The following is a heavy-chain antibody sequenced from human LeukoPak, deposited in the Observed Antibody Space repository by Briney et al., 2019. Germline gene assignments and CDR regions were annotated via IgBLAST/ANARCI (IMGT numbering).Heavy chain of an antibody. V-gene: IGHV4-59*01. D-gene: IGHD6-13*01. CDR3: ARTYGSSGLGYFDL. CDR2: IYYGGST. Sequence: SETLSLTCTVSGGSISSYYWSWIRQPPGKGLEWIGYIYYGGSTNYSPSLKSRLTISVDTSKNQFSLKLSSVTAADTAVYYCARTYGSSGLGYFDLWGRGTLVTVSS. CDR1: GGSISSYY. J-gene: IGHJ2*01.